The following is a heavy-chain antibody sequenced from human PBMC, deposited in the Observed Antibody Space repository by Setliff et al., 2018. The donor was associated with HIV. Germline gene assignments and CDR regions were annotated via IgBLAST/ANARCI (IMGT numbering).Heavy chain of an antibody. Sequence: GASVKVSCKTSGGTFNNHAITWVRQAPGQGLEWVGEFIPFFGTTNYAQKFQGRLSFTADASTNTAYMELSSLRSEDTAVFYCGRGKHYSSGSPPLYDSWGQGTLVTVSS. J-gene: IGHJ4*02. CDR1: GGTFNNHA. V-gene: IGHV1-69*13. CDR3: GRGKHYSSGSPPLYDS. D-gene: IGHD3-10*01. CDR2: FIPFFGTT.